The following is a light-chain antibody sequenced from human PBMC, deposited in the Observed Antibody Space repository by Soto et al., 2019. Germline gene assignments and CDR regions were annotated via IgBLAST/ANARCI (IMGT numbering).Light chain of an antibody. V-gene: IGKV3-20*01. Sequence: EIVLTQSPGTLSLSPGERATLSRRASQSVSSSYLAWYQQKPGQAPRLLIYGASSRATGTPDRFSGSGSGTDFTLTISRLEPEDFAVYYCQQYGSSPLYAFGQGTKLEIK. CDR2: GAS. CDR1: QSVSSSY. J-gene: IGKJ2*01. CDR3: QQYGSSPLYA.